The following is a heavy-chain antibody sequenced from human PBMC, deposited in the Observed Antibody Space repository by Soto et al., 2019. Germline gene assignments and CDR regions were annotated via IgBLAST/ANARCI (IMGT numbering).Heavy chain of an antibody. D-gene: IGHD3-10*01. CDR2: IKSKTDGGTT. Sequence: GGSLRLSCAASGFTFSNAWMSWVRQAPGKGLEWVGRIKSKTDGGTTDYAAPLKGRFTISRDDSKNTLYLQMNSLKTEDTAVYYCTSGNLWFGELYYWGQGTLVTVSS. V-gene: IGHV3-15*01. J-gene: IGHJ4*02. CDR1: GFTFSNAW. CDR3: TSGNLWFGELYY.